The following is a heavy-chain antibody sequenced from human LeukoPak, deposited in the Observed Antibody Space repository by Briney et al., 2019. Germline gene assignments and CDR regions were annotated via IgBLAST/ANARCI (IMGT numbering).Heavy chain of an antibody. Sequence: GGSLRLSCAASGFTFSSYEMNWVRQAPGKGLEGVSYISSSGSTIYYADSVKGRFTISRDNAKNSLYLQMNSLRAEDTAVYYCARESEQLVPGGYWGQGTLVTVSS. J-gene: IGHJ4*02. D-gene: IGHD6-6*01. V-gene: IGHV3-48*03. CDR1: GFTFSSYE. CDR2: ISSSGSTI. CDR3: ARESEQLVPGGY.